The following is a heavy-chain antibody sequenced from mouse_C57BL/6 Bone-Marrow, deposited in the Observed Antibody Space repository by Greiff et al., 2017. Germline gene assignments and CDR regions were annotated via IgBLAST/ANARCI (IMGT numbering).Heavy chain of an antibody. V-gene: IGHV14-4*01. CDR2: IDPENGDT. D-gene: IGHD2-3*01. CDR1: GFNIKDDY. J-gene: IGHJ4*01. Sequence: QLQESGAELVRPGASVKLSCTASGFNIKDDYMHWVKQRPEQGLEWIGWIDPENGDTEYASKFQGKATITADTSSNTAYLQLSSLTSEDTAVYYCTTCGYYSYYAMDYWGQGTSVTVSS. CDR3: TTCGYYSYYAMDY.